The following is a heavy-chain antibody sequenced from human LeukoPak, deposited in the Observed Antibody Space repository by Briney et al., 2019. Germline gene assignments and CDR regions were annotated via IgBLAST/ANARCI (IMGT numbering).Heavy chain of an antibody. D-gene: IGHD3-16*01. Sequence: GGSLRLSCAASGFTFSSYWMHWVRQAPGKGLVWVSRFNSDGSSTSYADSVKGRFTISRDYAKNTLFLQMNSLRAEDTAVYYCARDFGVTNYHFDYWGQGTLVTVSS. V-gene: IGHV3-74*01. CDR1: GFTFSSYW. CDR3: ARDFGVTNYHFDY. CDR2: FNSDGSST. J-gene: IGHJ4*02.